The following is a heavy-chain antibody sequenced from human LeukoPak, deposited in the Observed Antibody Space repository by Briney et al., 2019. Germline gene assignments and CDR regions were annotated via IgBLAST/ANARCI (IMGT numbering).Heavy chain of an antibody. CDR2: IYYSGST. V-gene: IGHV4-59*01. CDR3: ARGSYDSSGYYYGSWFDP. CDR1: GGSISSYY. J-gene: IGHJ5*02. D-gene: IGHD3-22*01. Sequence: PSETLSLTCTVSGGSISSYYWSWIRQSPGKGLEWIGYIYYSGSTNYNPSLKSRVTISVDTSKNQFSLKLSSVTAADTAVYYCARGSYDSSGYYYGSWFDPWGQGTLVTVSS.